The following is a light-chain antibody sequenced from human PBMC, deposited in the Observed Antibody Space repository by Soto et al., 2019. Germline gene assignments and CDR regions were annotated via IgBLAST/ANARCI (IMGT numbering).Light chain of an antibody. CDR1: RSNIGSNT. Sequence: QSVLTQPPSASGTPGQRVTISCSGSRSNIGSNTVNWYQQLPGTAPKLIIYSNNQRPSGVPDRFSGSKSGTSASLAISGLQSEDEADYYCAAWDDSLNGYVFGTGTKLTVL. J-gene: IGLJ1*01. V-gene: IGLV1-44*01. CDR2: SNN. CDR3: AAWDDSLNGYV.